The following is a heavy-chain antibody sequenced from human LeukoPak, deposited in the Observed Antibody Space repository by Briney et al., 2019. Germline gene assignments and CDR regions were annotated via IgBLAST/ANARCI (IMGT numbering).Heavy chain of an antibody. V-gene: IGHV3-30-3*01. CDR3: ARGQVPTTLTLFDY. D-gene: IGHD4-17*01. CDR2: ISYDGSDK. Sequence: GGALRLSCAASGFSFSSLAMHWVRQAPGKGLEWVAVISYDGSDKYYTDSVKGGFTISRDNSKNTLYLQMNSLRVEDTAVYYCARGQVPTTLTLFDYWGQGTLVTVSS. CDR1: GFSFSSLA. J-gene: IGHJ4*02.